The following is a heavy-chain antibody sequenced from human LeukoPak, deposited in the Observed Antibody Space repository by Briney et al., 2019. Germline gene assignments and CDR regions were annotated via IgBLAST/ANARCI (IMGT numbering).Heavy chain of an antibody. CDR2: IKEDGSEK. J-gene: IGHJ4*02. Sequence: GGFLRLSCAASGFSFSSHWMNWVRQAPGKGLEWVANIKEDGSEKYYVDSVKGRFTISRDNAKKSLYLQMNSLRAEDTGVYYCARDWGGYGPTSHDYWGQGTLVTVSS. V-gene: IGHV3-7*01. D-gene: IGHD3-16*01. CDR1: GFSFSSHW. CDR3: ARDWGGYGPTSHDY.